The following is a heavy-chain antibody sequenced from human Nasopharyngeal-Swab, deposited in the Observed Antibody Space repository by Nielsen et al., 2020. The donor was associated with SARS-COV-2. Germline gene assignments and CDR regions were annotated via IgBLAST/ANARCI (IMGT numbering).Heavy chain of an antibody. V-gene: IGHV3-21*01. CDR2: ISSSSSYI. CDR3: ARDPHGGSDY. J-gene: IGHJ4*02. CDR1: GFPFRSYS. Sequence: GESLKISCSASGFPFRSYSLNWVRQAPGKGLEWVSSISSSSSYIYYADSVKGRFTISRDNAKNSLYLQMNSLRAEDTAVYYCARDPHGGSDYWGQGTLVTVSS.